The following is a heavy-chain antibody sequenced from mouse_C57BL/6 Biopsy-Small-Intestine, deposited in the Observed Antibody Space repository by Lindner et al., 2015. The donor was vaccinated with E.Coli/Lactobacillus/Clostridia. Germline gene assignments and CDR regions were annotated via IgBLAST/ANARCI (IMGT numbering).Heavy chain of an antibody. CDR3: ARVSYGNYDYYAMDY. CDR1: GISITTGNYR. CDR2: IYYSGTI. J-gene: IGHJ4*01. Sequence: EVQLQESGPGLVKPSQTVFLTCTVTGISITTGNYRWSWIRQFPGNKLEWIGYIYYSGTITYNPSLTSRTTITRDTPKNQFFLEMNSLTAEDTATYYCARVSYGNYDYYAMDYWGQGTSVTVSS. D-gene: IGHD2-1*01. V-gene: IGHV3-5*01.